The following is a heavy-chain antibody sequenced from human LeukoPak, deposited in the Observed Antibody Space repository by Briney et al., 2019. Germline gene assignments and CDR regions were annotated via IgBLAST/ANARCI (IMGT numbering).Heavy chain of an antibody. CDR2: ISHSENT. Sequence: SGTLSLTCAVSGGSISSRSWWSWVRQAPGKGLEWIGEISHSENTNYNPSLKSRVTTSIDKSNNQFSLNLTSVTAADTAVYYCARSVYIWGSYRVYDYWGQGTLVTVSS. CDR3: ARSVYIWGSYRVYDY. D-gene: IGHD3-16*02. V-gene: IGHV4-4*02. CDR1: GGSISSRSW. J-gene: IGHJ4*02.